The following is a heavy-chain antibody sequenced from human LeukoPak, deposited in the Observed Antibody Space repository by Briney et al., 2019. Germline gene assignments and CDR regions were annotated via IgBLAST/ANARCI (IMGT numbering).Heavy chain of an antibody. Sequence: ASVKVSCKASGYTFTGYYMHWVRQAPGQGLEWMGWINPNSGGTNYVQKFQGRVTMTRDTSISTAYMELSRLRSDDTAVYYCARAMVGDGGSYYQTKTQNWFDPWGQGTLVTVSS. J-gene: IGHJ5*02. CDR2: INPNSGGT. V-gene: IGHV1-2*02. D-gene: IGHD1-26*01. CDR1: GYTFTGYY. CDR3: ARAMVGDGGSYYQTKTQNWFDP.